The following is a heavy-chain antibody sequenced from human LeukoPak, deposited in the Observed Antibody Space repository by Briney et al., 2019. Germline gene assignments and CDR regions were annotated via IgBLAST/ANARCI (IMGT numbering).Heavy chain of an antibody. J-gene: IGHJ6*02. Sequence: SETLSLTCTVSGGSISSGGYYWSWIRQHPGKGLEWIGYIYYSGSTYYKPSLKSRVTISVDTSKNQFSLKLSSVTAADTAVYYCARARRIQPAMDVWGQGTTVTVSS. CDR1: GGSISSGGYY. CDR2: IYYSGST. V-gene: IGHV4-31*03. CDR3: ARARRIQPAMDV. D-gene: IGHD5-18*01.